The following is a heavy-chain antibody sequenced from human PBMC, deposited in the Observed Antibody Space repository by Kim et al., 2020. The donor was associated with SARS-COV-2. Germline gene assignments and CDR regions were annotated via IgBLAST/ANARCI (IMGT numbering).Heavy chain of an antibody. V-gene: IGHV4-59*08. CDR3: ARMSSSWYLDY. J-gene: IGHJ4*02. CDR1: GGSINGYY. Sequence: SETLSLTCTVSGGSINGYYWSWIRQPPGKGLEWIGYIYYSGSTNYNPSLKSRVTISVDTSKNQFSLKLSSVTAADTAVYYCARMSSSWYLDYWGQGTLVT. CDR2: IYYSGST. D-gene: IGHD6-13*01.